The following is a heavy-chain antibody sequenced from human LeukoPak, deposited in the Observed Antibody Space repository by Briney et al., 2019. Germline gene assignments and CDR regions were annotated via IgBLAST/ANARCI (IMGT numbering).Heavy chain of an antibody. CDR3: GKTAYGPFDY. J-gene: IGHJ4*02. CDR1: GCAFSSYG. Sequence: PGGSLRLSCAASGCAFSSYGMPWVRQAPAKGLEWVAFRRYDGSNKNYAASVKGRFTISSDNSKNTLYLQMNSLRAEDTAVYYCGKTAYGPFDYWGQGTLVTVSS. CDR2: RRYDGSNK. V-gene: IGHV3-30*02. D-gene: IGHD2-21*01.